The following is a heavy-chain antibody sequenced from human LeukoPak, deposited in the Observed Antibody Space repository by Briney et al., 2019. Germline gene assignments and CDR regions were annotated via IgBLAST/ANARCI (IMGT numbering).Heavy chain of an antibody. CDR2: IYGGGNT. J-gene: IGHJ4*02. V-gene: IGHV3-53*01. Sequence: LSGGSLRLSCAASGFSVSSNYMTWVRQAPGKGLECVSVIYGGGNTYYADSVGGRFTISRDNSKNTLYLQMNSLRVEDTAMYYCARGRWSSSGYQDYWGRGTLVTVSS. CDR3: ARGRWSSSGYQDY. CDR1: GFSVSSNY. D-gene: IGHD3-22*01.